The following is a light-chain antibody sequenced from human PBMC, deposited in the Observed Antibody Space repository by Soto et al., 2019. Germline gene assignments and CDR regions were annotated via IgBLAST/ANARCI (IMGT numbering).Light chain of an antibody. J-gene: IGKJ1*01. CDR1: QSVSRNY. CDR2: GAS. CDR3: QQYGDSPRT. V-gene: IGKV3-20*01. Sequence: EIVLTQSPGTLSLSPGERATLSCRASQSVSRNYLAWYQHKPGQAPTLLIYGASRRTPGIPGRFSGRGSGTDFTLTISGLEPEEFAVYYCQQYGDSPRTFGQWTKVDIK.